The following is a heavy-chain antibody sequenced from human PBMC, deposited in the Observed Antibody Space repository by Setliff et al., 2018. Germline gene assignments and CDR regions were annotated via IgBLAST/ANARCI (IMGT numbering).Heavy chain of an antibody. D-gene: IGHD3-3*01. Sequence: ASVKVSCKTSGYTFTNYGITWVRQAPGQGLEWMGWINAGSGDTGYSQIFQARVTITRDTYTNTAYMELTSLRSEDTAVYFCARGIMIFGVDIIGYYFDHWGPGTLVTVSS. J-gene: IGHJ4*02. CDR2: INAGSGDT. CDR3: ARGIMIFGVDIIGYYFDH. CDR1: GYTFTNYG. V-gene: IGHV1-3*01.